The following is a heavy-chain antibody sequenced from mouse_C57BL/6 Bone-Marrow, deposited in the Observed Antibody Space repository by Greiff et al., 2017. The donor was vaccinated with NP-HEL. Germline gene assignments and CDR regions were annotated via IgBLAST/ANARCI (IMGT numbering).Heavy chain of an antibody. Sequence: QVQLQQPGAELVRPGTSVKLSCKASGYTFTSYWMHWVKQRPGQGLEWIGVIDPSDSYTNYNQKFKGKATLTVDTSSSTAYMQLSSLTSEDSAVYYCARGGYYGSSHWYFDVWGTGTTVTVSS. CDR3: ARGGYYGSSHWYFDV. D-gene: IGHD1-1*01. CDR2: IDPSDSYT. CDR1: GYTFTSYW. J-gene: IGHJ1*03. V-gene: IGHV1-59*01.